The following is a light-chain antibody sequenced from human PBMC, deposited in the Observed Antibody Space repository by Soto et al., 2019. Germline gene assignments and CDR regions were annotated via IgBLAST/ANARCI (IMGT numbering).Light chain of an antibody. Sequence: QSVLAQPPSASGTPGQRVTISCSGSSSNIGSKYVYWYQQLPGTAHKLLIYSNNQRPSGVPDRFSGSESGTSASMALSGLRSEDEADYYCAAWDDSLSGGYVFGTRTKVTV. CDR3: AAWDDSLSGGYV. CDR2: SNN. CDR1: SSNIGSKY. V-gene: IGLV1-47*02. J-gene: IGLJ1*01.